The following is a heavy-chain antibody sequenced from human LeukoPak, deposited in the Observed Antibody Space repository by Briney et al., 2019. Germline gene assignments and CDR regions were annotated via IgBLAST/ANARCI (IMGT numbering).Heavy chain of an antibody. J-gene: IGHJ3*02. CDR3: ARAPMIVVPAANPAAFDI. D-gene: IGHD2-2*01. Sequence: SETLSPTCTVSGGSISSSSYYWGWIRQPPGKGLEWIGSIYYSGSTYYNPSLKSRVTISVDTSKNQFSLKLSSVTAADTAVYYCARAPMIVVPAANPAAFDIWGQGTMVTVSS. CDR1: GGSISSSSYY. CDR2: IYYSGST. V-gene: IGHV4-39*07.